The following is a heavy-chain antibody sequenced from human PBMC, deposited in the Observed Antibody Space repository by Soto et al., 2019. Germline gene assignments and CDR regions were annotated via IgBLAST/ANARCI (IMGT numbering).Heavy chain of an antibody. CDR1: GFAFSTYW. CDR3: ARDRVTMIADY. CDR2: IKADGSEK. J-gene: IGHJ4*02. V-gene: IGHV3-7*01. Sequence: EVQLVESGGALVQPGGSLRLSCAASGFAFSTYWMSWVRQAPGKGLEWVANIKADGSEKHYMDSVKGRFTISRDNDKNALYLQMNSLRVEDTALYSCARDRVTMIADYWGQGSLVTVSS. D-gene: IGHD3-22*01.